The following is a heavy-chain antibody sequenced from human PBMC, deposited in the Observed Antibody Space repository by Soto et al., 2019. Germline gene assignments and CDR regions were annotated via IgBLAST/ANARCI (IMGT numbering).Heavy chain of an antibody. Sequence: QVQLQESGPGLVKPSETLSLTCTVSGGSISSYYWSWIRQPPGKGLGWIGYIYYSGSTNYNPSLKGRVTISVDTSKNQFSLKLSSVTAADTAVYYCARSFGEDCSGGSCYYYYGMDVWGQGTTVTVSS. J-gene: IGHJ6*02. CDR1: GGSISSYY. V-gene: IGHV4-59*01. CDR2: IYYSGST. D-gene: IGHD2-15*01. CDR3: ARSFGEDCSGGSCYYYYGMDV.